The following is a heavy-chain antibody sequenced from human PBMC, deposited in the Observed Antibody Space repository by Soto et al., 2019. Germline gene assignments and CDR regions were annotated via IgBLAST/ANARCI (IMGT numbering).Heavy chain of an antibody. CDR3: ARVSLVSRITMVRGLKGPYYYGMDV. CDR1: GYTFTSYA. CDR2: INAGNGNT. D-gene: IGHD3-10*01. J-gene: IGHJ6*02. Sequence: GASVKVSCKASGYTFTSYAMHWVRQAPGQRLEWMGWINAGNGNTKYSQKFQGRVTITRDTSASTAYMELSSLGSEDTAVYYCARVSLVSRITMVRGLKGPYYYGMDVWGQGTTVTVSS. V-gene: IGHV1-3*01.